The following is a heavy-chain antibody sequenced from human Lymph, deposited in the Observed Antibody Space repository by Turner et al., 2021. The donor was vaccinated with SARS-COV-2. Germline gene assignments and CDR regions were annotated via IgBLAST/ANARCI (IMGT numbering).Heavy chain of an antibody. J-gene: IGHJ4*02. D-gene: IGHD2-21*02. CDR3: ARGPPDFPYYFDY. Sequence: EVRLVGSGGGLVRPGGSLSFSCAASGFTFSSYSMNCVRQATGKGLEWVSSITFTSSYIYYADSVKGRFTISRDNAKNSLYLKMNSLRAEDTAVYYCARGPPDFPYYFDYWGQGTLVTVSS. V-gene: IGHV3-21*01. CDR2: ITFTSSYI. CDR1: GFTFSSYS.